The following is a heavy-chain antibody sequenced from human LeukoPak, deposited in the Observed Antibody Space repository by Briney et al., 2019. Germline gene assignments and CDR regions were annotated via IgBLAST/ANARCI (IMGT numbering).Heavy chain of an antibody. J-gene: IGHJ4*02. CDR2: IKKDGSDK. D-gene: IGHD3-10*01. V-gene: IGHV3-7*01. CDR3: ARDADRGGDLDY. Sequence: GGSLRLSCAASGLTFSNYWMSWVRQTPGKGLERVAHIKKDGSDKYYVDSVKGRFTISRDNAKESLYLQMNSLRVEDTAVYYCARDADRGGDLDYWGQGTLVTVSS. CDR1: GLTFSNYW.